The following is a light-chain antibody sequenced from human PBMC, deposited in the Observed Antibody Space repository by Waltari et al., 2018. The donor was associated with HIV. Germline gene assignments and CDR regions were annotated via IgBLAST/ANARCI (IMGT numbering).Light chain of an antibody. CDR1: SSDVGGYNY. CDR2: DVT. Sequence: QPALTQPRSVSGSPGQSVTISCTGTSSDVGGYNYVSWYQQHPGKAPKLMIYDVTKRPSGVPDRFSGSRSGNTASLTISGLQAEDEADYYCAAWGDSLTSFVFGTGTKVTVL. CDR3: AAWGDSLTSFV. J-gene: IGLJ1*01. V-gene: IGLV2-11*01.